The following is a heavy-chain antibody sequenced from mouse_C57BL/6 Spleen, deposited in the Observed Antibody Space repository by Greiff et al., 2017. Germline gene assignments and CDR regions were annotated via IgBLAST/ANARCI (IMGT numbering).Heavy chain of an antibody. CDR1: GYTFTSYW. J-gene: IGHJ4*01. CDR3: ARNDYGYAMDY. CDR2: IDPSDSET. V-gene: IGHV1-52*01. Sequence: QVQLQQPGAELVRPGSSVKLSCKASGYTFTSYWMHWVKQRPRQGLEWIGNIDPSDSETHYNQKFKDKATLTVDKSSSTAYMQLSSLTSEDSAVYYCARNDYGYAMDYWGQGTSVTVSS. D-gene: IGHD2-4*01.